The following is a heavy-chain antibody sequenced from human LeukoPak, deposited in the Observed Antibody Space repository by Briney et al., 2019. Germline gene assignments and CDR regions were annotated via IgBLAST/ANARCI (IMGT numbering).Heavy chain of an antibody. J-gene: IGHJ4*02. V-gene: IGHV1-18*01. CDR1: GYTFTRYD. Sequence: ASVKVSCKTSGYTFTRYDITWVRQAPGQGPEWMGGINVENGNTNYAQKLRGRVTLSRDTSTSTAYMELRSLTSDDTAVYYCVRDPGAATFDYWGQGTLVTVSP. CDR2: INVENGNT. CDR3: VRDPGAATFDY. D-gene: IGHD2-15*01.